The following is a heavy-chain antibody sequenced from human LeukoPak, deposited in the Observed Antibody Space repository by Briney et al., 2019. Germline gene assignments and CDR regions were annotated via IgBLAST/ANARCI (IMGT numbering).Heavy chain of an antibody. D-gene: IGHD3-3*01. V-gene: IGHV3-7*01. Sequence: GGSLRLSCAASGFTFSNYWMSWVRQAPGKGLEWVAHIKPDGSEKSYVDSVKGRFTLFRDDAKNSVYLQMNSLRVEDTAVYYCARITDRTIFGEIMHGFDIWGQGTPVTVSS. CDR3: ARITDRTIFGEIMHGFDI. CDR1: GFTFSNYW. CDR2: IKPDGSEK. J-gene: IGHJ3*02.